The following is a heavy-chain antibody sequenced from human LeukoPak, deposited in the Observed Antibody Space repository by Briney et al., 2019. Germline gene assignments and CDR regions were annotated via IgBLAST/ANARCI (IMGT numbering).Heavy chain of an antibody. CDR3: ARYSYGFGTFDY. V-gene: IGHV1-2*02. D-gene: IGHD5-18*01. Sequence: ASVKVSCKASGYTFTGYYMHWVRQAPGQGLEWMGWINPNSGGTNYAQKFQGRVTMTRDTSTSTAYMELSRLRSDDTAVYYCARYSYGFGTFDYWGQGTLVTVSS. CDR1: GYTFTGYY. CDR2: INPNSGGT. J-gene: IGHJ4*02.